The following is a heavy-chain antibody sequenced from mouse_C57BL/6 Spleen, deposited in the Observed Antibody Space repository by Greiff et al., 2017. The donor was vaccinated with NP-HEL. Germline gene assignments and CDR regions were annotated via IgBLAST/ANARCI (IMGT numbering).Heavy chain of an antibody. CDR2: IYPRDGST. Sequence: VKLMESDAELVKPGASVKISCKVSGYTFTDHTIHWMKQRPEQGLEWIGYIYPRDGSTKYNEKFKGKATLTADKSSSTAYMQLNSLTSEDSAVYFCARWDYYGSSYNFDYWGQGTTLTVSS. D-gene: IGHD1-1*01. V-gene: IGHV1-78*01. CDR3: ARWDYYGSSYNFDY. J-gene: IGHJ2*01. CDR1: GYTFTDHT.